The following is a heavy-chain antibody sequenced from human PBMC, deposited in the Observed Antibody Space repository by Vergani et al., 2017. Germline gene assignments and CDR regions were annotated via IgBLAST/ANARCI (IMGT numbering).Heavy chain of an antibody. CDR1: GFTFTSYS. D-gene: IGHD1-26*01. CDR3: ARGIVGGLEFDN. V-gene: IGHV3-48*01. Sequence: EVRLAESGGGLVQPGGSLRLSCAVSGFTFTSYSMNWVRQAPGKGLEWVSYISGVGDTINYADPVKGRFTIARDNSLHLQMNSLRVEEAAVYYCARGIVGGLEFDNGGQGTLVTVSS. CDR2: ISGVGDTI. J-gene: IGHJ4*02.